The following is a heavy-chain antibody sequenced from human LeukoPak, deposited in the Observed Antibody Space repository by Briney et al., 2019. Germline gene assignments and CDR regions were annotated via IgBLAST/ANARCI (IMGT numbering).Heavy chain of an antibody. D-gene: IGHD3-10*01. CDR3: ARRVPSGSGSYDFDY. CDR1: GGSISSDNYY. J-gene: IGHJ4*02. V-gene: IGHV4-39*01. CDR2: INYSGTT. Sequence: SETLSLTCTVSGGSISSDNYYWGWIRQPPGKGLEWIGSINYSGTTYYHPSLRSRVTISVDPSKNQFSLKVTSVTAADKAVYYCARRVPSGSGSYDFDYWGQGTLVTVSS.